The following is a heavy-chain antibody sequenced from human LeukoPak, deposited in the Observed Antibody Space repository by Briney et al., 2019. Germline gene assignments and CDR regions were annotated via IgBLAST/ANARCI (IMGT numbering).Heavy chain of an antibody. Sequence: PGGSLRLSCAASGFTFSNYAMSWVRQAPGKGLEWVSGVSGSGGATYYADSVKGRFTISRDNSKNTLYLQMNSLRAEDTALYFCARDDRSGVVVAALDYWGQGTLVTVPS. CDR3: ARDDRSGVVVAALDY. D-gene: IGHD3-22*01. V-gene: IGHV3-23*01. CDR1: GFTFSNYA. J-gene: IGHJ4*02. CDR2: VSGSGGAT.